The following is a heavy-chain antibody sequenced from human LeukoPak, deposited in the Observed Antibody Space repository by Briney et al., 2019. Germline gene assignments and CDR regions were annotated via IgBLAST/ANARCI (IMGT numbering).Heavy chain of an antibody. J-gene: IGHJ6*03. CDR3: VRDRSLASQFYYYVDV. CDR1: TFTFSSYN. CDR2: ISYDGSNK. Sequence: GGALRLSCAASTFTFSSYNVKWVRHAGGRGLEWVAVISYDGSNKYYADSVKGRFTISRDNSKNTLYVQMNSLRAEDTAVYYCVRDRSLASQFYYYVDVWGKGTTVTVSS. V-gene: IGHV3-30-3*01. D-gene: IGHD2-15*01.